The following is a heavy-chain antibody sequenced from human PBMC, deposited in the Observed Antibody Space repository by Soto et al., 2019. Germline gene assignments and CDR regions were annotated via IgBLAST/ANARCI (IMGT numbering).Heavy chain of an antibody. CDR2: IYWDDDK. CDR3: AHIIAVAGNFDY. D-gene: IGHD6-19*01. Sequence: QITLKESGPTLVKPTQTLTLTCTFSGFSLSTSGVGVGWIRQPPGKALEWLAVIYWDDDKGYRPSLKSRLTTTKDTSKNQVVLTVTNMDPMDTATYYCAHIIAVAGNFDYWGQGTLVTVSS. V-gene: IGHV2-5*02. J-gene: IGHJ4*02. CDR1: GFSLSTSGVG.